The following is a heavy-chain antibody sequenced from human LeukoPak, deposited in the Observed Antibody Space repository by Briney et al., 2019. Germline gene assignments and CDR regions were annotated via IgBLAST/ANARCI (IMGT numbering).Heavy chain of an antibody. CDR1: ADPISIYSDCPDYQ. J-gene: IGHJ4*02. Sequence: SQTLSLTCTVSADPISIYSDCPDYQWTWIRQPPGKGLEWIGYVYYSGSTNYNPSLKSRVTISVDTSKNQFSLKLTSVTAADTAVYYCAREYSGFDYWGQGTLVTVSS. V-gene: IGHV4-61*01. CDR3: AREYSGFDY. CDR2: VYYSGST. D-gene: IGHD5-12*01.